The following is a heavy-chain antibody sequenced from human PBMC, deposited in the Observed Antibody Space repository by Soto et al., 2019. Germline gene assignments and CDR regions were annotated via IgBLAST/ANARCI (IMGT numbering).Heavy chain of an antibody. V-gene: IGHV3-23*01. D-gene: IGHD3-10*01. J-gene: IGHJ4*02. CDR3: AKGAWFGELTRFDF. Sequence: EVQLLESGGGLVQPGGSLRLSCAASGFTFSSYAMSWVRQAPGKGLEWVSSISGSGSSTNHADSVKGRFTISRDNSKNTLFLQMNSLRVEHTAVYYCAKGAWFGELTRFDFWGQGTLVTVSS. CDR2: ISGSGSST. CDR1: GFTFSSYA.